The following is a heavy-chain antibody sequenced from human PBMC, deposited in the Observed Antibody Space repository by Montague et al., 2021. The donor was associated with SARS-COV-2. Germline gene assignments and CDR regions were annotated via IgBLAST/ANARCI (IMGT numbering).Heavy chain of an antibody. V-gene: IGHV3-7*01. Sequence: SLRLSCAASGFIFSRYCMSWVRQAPGKGLEWVANIKQDGSEKFYLDSVKGRFTISRDNAKNSLFLQINSLRAEDTAVYYCARVSGVWFGELPRDYFYGMDVWGQGSTVTVSS. J-gene: IGHJ6*02. CDR3: ARVSGVWFGELPRDYFYGMDV. CDR1: GFIFSRYC. CDR2: IKQDGSEK. D-gene: IGHD3-10*01.